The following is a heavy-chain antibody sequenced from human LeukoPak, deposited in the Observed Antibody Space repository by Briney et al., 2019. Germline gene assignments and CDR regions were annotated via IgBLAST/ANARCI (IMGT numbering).Heavy chain of an antibody. V-gene: IGHV3-23*01. Sequence: GGSLRLSCAASGFTFSSYAMSWVRQAPGKGLEWVSAISGSGGSTYYADSVKGRFTISRDNSKNTLYLQMNSLRAVDTAVYYCAKANLGYCSGGSCYSGPSGMDVWGQGTTVTVSS. J-gene: IGHJ6*02. D-gene: IGHD2-15*01. CDR3: AKANLGYCSGGSCYSGPSGMDV. CDR2: ISGSGGST. CDR1: GFTFSSYA.